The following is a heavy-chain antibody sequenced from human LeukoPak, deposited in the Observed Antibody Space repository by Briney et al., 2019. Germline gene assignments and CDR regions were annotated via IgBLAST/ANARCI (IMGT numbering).Heavy chain of an antibody. CDR1: GGTFSSYA. V-gene: IGHV1-69*05. CDR3: ARVVVVPAATYNWFDP. CDR2: IIPIFGTA. J-gene: IGHJ5*02. Sequence: GASVKVSCKASGGTFSSYAISWVRQAPGQGLEWMGGIIPIFGTANYAQKFQGRVTITTDESTSTAYMELSSLRSEDTAVYYCARVVVVPAATYNWFDPWGQGTLVTVSS. D-gene: IGHD2-2*01.